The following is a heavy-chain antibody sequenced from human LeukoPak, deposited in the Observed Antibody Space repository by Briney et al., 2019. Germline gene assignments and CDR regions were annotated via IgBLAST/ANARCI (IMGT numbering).Heavy chain of an antibody. V-gene: IGHV1-2*02. D-gene: IGHD4-17*01. Sequence: GASVKVSCKASGYTFTGYYMHWVRQAPGQGLEWMGWINPNSGGTNYAQKLQGRVTMTRDTSISTAYMELSRLRSDDTAVYYCACGYGDYLHYFDYWGQGTLVTVSS. CDR2: INPNSGGT. CDR1: GYTFTGYY. J-gene: IGHJ4*02. CDR3: ACGYGDYLHYFDY.